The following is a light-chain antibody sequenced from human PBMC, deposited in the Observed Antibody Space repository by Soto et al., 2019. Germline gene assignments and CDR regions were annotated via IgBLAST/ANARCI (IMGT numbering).Light chain of an antibody. CDR3: MQSIDIPWT. V-gene: IGKV2D-29*01. J-gene: IGKJ1*01. Sequence: QTPLSLSIIPGQTASISCKPSQSLLHSDGKTYFYWYVQKAGQAPQPLIYEVSNRFSGVPERFSGSGSRTDFTLKISRVEADDVGIYYCMQSIDIPWTFGQGTKV. CDR2: EVS. CDR1: QSLLHSDGKTY.